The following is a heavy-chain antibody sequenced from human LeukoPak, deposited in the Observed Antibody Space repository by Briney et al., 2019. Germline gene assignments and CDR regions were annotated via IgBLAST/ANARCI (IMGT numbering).Heavy chain of an antibody. Sequence: GGSLRLSCAVSGFTFSSYAMSWVRQAPGKGLEWVSSLSDSGGGTYYADSVKGRFTISRDNSKNTLYLQMNSLRAEDTAVYYCAKDLADGGNCPFDYGGQGTLVTVSS. V-gene: IGHV3-23*01. J-gene: IGHJ4*02. D-gene: IGHD4-23*01. CDR3: AKDLADGGNCPFDY. CDR1: GFTFSSYA. CDR2: LSDSGGGT.